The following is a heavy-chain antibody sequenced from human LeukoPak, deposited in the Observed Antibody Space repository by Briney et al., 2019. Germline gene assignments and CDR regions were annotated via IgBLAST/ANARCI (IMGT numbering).Heavy chain of an antibody. CDR1: GFTFSSYA. Sequence: GGSLRLSCAASGFTFSSYAMSRVRQAPGKGLEWVSAISGSGGSTYYADSVKGRFTISRDNSKNTLYLQMNSLRAEDTAVYYCARDSRYGYSNDYWGQGTLVTVSS. V-gene: IGHV3-23*01. CDR2: ISGSGGST. CDR3: ARDSRYGYSNDY. J-gene: IGHJ4*02. D-gene: IGHD5-18*01.